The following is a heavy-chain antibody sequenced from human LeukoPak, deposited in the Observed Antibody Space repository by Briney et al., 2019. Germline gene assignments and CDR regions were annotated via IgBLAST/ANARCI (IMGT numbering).Heavy chain of an antibody. D-gene: IGHD1-26*01. V-gene: IGHV4-59*01. CDR3: ARDSLDGSPDY. CDR2: IYYSGST. Sequence: SETLSLTCTVSGGSISSYYWSWIRQPPGKGLEWIGYIYYSGSTKYNPSLKSRATISVDTSKNQFSLKLSSVTAADTAVYYCARDSLDGSPDYWGQGTLVTVSS. J-gene: IGHJ4*02. CDR1: GGSISSYY.